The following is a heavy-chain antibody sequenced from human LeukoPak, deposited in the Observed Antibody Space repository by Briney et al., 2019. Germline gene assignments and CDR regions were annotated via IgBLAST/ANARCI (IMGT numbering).Heavy chain of an antibody. D-gene: IGHD6-19*01. V-gene: IGHV3-7*01. CDR3: ARGAPGIAVANLDY. Sequence: GGSLRLSCVASGFTVDTYWMSWVRQAPGKGLDWVAHIKEDGTRKYYVDSVKGRFTISRDNAKDSLYLQMNTLRVEDTAVYYCARGAPGIAVANLDYWGQGTLVTVSS. J-gene: IGHJ4*02. CDR2: IKEDGTRK. CDR1: GFTVDTYW.